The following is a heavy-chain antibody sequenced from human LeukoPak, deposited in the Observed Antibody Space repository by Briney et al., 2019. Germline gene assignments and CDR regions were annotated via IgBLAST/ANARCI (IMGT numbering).Heavy chain of an antibody. CDR2: IYYSGST. J-gene: IGHJ4*02. CDR3: ARVLNPWFGEFAFDY. D-gene: IGHD3-10*01. CDR1: GGSISSYY. Sequence: SETLSLTCTVSGGSISSYYWSWIRQPPGKGLEWIGYIYYSGSTNYIPSLKSRLTISIDTSKNQISLKLTSVTAADTAVYYCARVLNPWFGEFAFDYWGQGTLVTVSS. V-gene: IGHV4-59*01.